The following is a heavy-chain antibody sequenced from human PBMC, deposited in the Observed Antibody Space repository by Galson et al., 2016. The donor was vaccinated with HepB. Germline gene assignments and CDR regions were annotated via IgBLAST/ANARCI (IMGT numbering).Heavy chain of an antibody. CDR3: TVARYSSGDYYTY. D-gene: IGHD3-10*01. Sequence: SLILSCAASGFTFTYAWMSWVRQAPGKGLEWVGRIKRITDGGTTDYAAPVKGRFSISRDDSQKRLYLHMNSLKTEDTAVYYCTVARYSSGDYYTYWGQGTLVTVSS. CDR1: GFTFTYAW. J-gene: IGHJ4*02. V-gene: IGHV3-15*01. CDR2: IKRITDGGTT.